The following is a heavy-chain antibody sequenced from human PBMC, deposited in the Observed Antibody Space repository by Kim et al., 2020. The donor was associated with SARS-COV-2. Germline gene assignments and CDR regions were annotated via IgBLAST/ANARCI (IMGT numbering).Heavy chain of an antibody. CDR3: TTRTVTTNDY. CDR2: IKTTARDGGAT. CDR1: GFTFSNTW. V-gene: IGHV3-15*01. Sequence: GGSLRLSCAASGFTFSNTWMNWVRQAPGEGLEWIGRIKTTARDGGATEYAAPVKGRFTISRDDSRNTLYLHMNNLKAEDTAVYYCTTRTVTTNDYWGQGT. J-gene: IGHJ4*02. D-gene: IGHD4-17*01.